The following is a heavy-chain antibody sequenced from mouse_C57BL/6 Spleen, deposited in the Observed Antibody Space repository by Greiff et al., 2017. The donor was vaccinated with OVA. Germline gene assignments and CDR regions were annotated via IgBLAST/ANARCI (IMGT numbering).Heavy chain of an antibody. CDR2: IDPEDGET. D-gene: IGHD1-1*01. Sequence: VQLQQSGAELVKPGASVKLSCTASGFNIKDYYMHWVKQRTEQGLEWIGRIDPEDGETKYVPKFQGKATITSDTSTNAAFLERSCLTAEDTAVYYCAMEYYGSSYVGTVGYWCQGTTLTVSS. CDR1: GFNIKDYY. CDR3: AMEYYGSSYVGTVGY. J-gene: IGHJ2*01. V-gene: IGHV14-2*01.